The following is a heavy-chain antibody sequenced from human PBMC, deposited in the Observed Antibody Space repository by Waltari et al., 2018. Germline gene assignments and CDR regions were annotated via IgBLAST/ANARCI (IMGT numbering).Heavy chain of an antibody. CDR1: GYSISSGYY. D-gene: IGHD3-3*01. CDR2: IYHSGST. Sequence: QVQLQESGPGLVKPSETLSLTCAVSGYSISSGYYWGWIRQPPGTGLEWIGSIYHSGSTYYNPSLKSRVTISVDTSKNQFSLKLSSVTAADTAVYYCARGITIFGVVPQPYYFDYWGQGTLVTVSS. CDR3: ARGITIFGVVPQPYYFDY. J-gene: IGHJ4*02. V-gene: IGHV4-38-2*01.